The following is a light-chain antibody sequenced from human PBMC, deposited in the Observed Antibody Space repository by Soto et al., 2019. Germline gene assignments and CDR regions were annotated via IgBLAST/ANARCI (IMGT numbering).Light chain of an antibody. V-gene: IGLV2-14*03. CDR2: GVT. J-gene: IGLJ2*01. CDR3: ISSRSRSTTSHVV. CDR1: SSDVGGSDY. Sequence: QSVLTQPASVSGSPGQSITISCTGTSSDVGGSDYVSWYQQHPGKAPKLMIYGVTNRPSGVSNRFSGSKSGNTASLTISGLQAEHDADYYCISSRSRSTTSHVVFGGGTKLTVL.